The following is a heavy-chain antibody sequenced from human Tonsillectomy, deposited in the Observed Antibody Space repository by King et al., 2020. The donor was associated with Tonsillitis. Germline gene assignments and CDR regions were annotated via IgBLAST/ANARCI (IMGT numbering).Heavy chain of an antibody. J-gene: IGHJ3*01. D-gene: IGHD1-7*01. CDR3: ARPPRTIPGSTGEG. CDR1: GFTFSSYA. V-gene: IGHV3-30*04. CDR2: LSNDGTNK. Sequence: VQLVESGGGVVQPGRSLRLSCAASGFTFSSYAMHWVRQAPGKGLEWVAVLSNDGTNKFYADSVKGRFTISRDNSKDTLYLQMNSLRVEDTAIYYCARPPRTIPGSTGEGWGKGTMVTVSS.